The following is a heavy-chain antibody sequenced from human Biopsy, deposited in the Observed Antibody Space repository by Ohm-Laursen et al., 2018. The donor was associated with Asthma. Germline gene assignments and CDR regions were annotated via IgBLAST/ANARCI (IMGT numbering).Heavy chain of an antibody. V-gene: IGHV1-2*06. CDR3: ARTYYDFLTGQVNDAFAI. CDR2: IDPNSGGT. Sequence: ASVKVSCKASGYPFTDYYVHWVRQAPGQGLEWMGRIDPNSGGTNYAQKFLGRVTMTRDTSVNTAFMVLSRLRSDDTAVYYCARTYYDFLTGQVNDAFAIWGQGTMVTVSS. D-gene: IGHD3-9*01. J-gene: IGHJ3*02. CDR1: GYPFTDYY.